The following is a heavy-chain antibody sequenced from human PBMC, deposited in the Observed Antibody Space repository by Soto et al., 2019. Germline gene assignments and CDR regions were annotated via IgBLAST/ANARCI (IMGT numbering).Heavy chain of an antibody. D-gene: IGHD6-19*01. CDR1: GFTFSTYA. J-gene: IGHJ4*02. CDR2: ISYDGSNK. CDR3: ARDKSPYSSGWHNRHFDY. V-gene: IGHV3-30-3*01. Sequence: QVQLVESGGGVVHPGRSLRLSCAASGFTFSTYAMHWVRQAPGKGREWVAVISYDGSNKYYADSVKGRFTISRDNSKNTLYLQLNSLRAEDTAVYYCARDKSPYSSGWHNRHFDYWGQGTLVSVSS.